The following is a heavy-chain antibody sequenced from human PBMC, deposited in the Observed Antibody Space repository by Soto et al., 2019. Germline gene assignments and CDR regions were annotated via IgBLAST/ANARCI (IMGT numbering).Heavy chain of an antibody. Sequence: EVQLVESGGGLVQPGGSLRLSCAASGFTFRIYSMNWIRQAPGKGLEWVSYMTSDMKTIHYADSVKGRFTICRDNARNSVYLQMTSLRDEDTAVYYCARSVEGHFDYWGQGTLVTVSS. D-gene: IGHD6-19*01. J-gene: IGHJ4*02. CDR1: GFTFRIYS. CDR2: MTSDMKTI. CDR3: ARSVEGHFDY. V-gene: IGHV3-48*02.